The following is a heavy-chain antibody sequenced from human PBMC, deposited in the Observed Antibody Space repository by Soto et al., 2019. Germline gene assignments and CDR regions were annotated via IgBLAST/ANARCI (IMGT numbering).Heavy chain of an antibody. CDR2: ISGYDGNT. CDR1: GFTLNDFG. V-gene: IGHV1-18*01. CDR3: GRGRSGQIVVFY. D-gene: IGHD1-26*01. J-gene: IGHJ4*02. Sequence: ASVKVSCKASGFTLNDFGVSWVRQAPGQGLEWMGWISGYDGNTNFAQRFQGRVTMTRDMSITTVYMELNNLSPDDTAVYYCGRGRSGQIVVFYWGQGTPVTVSS.